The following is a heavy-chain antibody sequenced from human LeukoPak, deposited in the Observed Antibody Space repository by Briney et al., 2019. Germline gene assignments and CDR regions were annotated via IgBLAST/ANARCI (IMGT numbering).Heavy chain of an antibody. CDR3: ARGRDPVGGYYYYGMDV. J-gene: IGHJ6*02. Sequence: GASVKLSCTASGYTFTSYDINWVRQATGQGLEWMAWMNPNSGNTGYAQEFQGRVTMTRNTSISTAYMELSSLRSEDTAVYYCARGRDPVGGYYYYGMDVWGQGTTVTVSS. D-gene: IGHD4-23*01. CDR1: GYTFTSYD. CDR2: MNPNSGNT. V-gene: IGHV1-8*01.